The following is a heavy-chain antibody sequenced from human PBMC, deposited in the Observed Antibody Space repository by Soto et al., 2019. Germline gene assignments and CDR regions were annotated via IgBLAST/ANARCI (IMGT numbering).Heavy chain of an antibody. CDR2: IIPIFGTA. CDR1: GGTFSSYA. D-gene: IGHD2-2*01. Sequence: QVQLVQSGAEVKKPGSSVKVSCMASGGTFSSYAISWVRQAPGQGLEWMGGIIPIFGTANYAQKFQGRVTITADKSTSTAYMELSSLRSEDTAVYYCARGYCSSTSCLGVLGYYYGMDVWGQGTTVTVSS. V-gene: IGHV1-69*06. CDR3: ARGYCSSTSCLGVLGYYYGMDV. J-gene: IGHJ6*02.